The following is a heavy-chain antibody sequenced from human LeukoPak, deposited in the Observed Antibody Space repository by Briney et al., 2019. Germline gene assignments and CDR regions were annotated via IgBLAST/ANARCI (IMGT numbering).Heavy chain of an antibody. D-gene: IGHD6-19*01. J-gene: IGHJ4*02. CDR1: GFTFSSYS. V-gene: IGHV3-48*02. CDR3: ARDASPRRRGIAGAVDY. Sequence: GASLRLSFAAAGFTFSSYSMSCVRQAPGKGLEWVSYISISSSTIYYAYSVKCRFTISRDSGKNLLYLQMNSLRDEDTGVYYCARDASPRRRGIAGAVDYWGQGTLVTVSS. CDR2: ISISSSTI.